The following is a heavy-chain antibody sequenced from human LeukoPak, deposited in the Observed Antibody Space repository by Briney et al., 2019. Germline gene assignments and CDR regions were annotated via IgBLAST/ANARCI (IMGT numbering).Heavy chain of an antibody. D-gene: IGHD3-22*01. CDR1: GYSLSSGFF. CDR2: FSHRGGS. J-gene: IGHJ3*02. CDR3: ARGRGGDPPDYYDMGAFDI. V-gene: IGHV4-38-2*02. Sequence: PSETLSLTCTVSGYSLSSGFFCDWIRQSPGKGLEWIGSFSHRGGSYHNPSLKSRVTISVDTSKNQFSLKLLSVTAADTAVYYCARGRGGDPPDYYDMGAFDIWGQGTMVTVSS.